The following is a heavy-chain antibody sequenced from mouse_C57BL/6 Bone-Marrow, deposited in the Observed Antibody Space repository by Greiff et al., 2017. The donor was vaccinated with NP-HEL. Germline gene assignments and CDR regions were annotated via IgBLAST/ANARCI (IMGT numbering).Heavy chain of an antibody. CDR1: GFNFKDYY. CDR3: ARRYGSNAGYFDY. CDR2: IDPEDGET. J-gene: IGHJ2*01. D-gene: IGHD1-1*01. Sequence: EVQLQESGAELVKPGASVKLSCTASGFNFKDYYMHWVKQRTEQGLEWIGRIDPEDGETNYAPKFQGKATITADTSSNTAYLQRSSLTSEDTAVYYCARRYGSNAGYFDYWGQGTTLTVSS. V-gene: IGHV14-2*01.